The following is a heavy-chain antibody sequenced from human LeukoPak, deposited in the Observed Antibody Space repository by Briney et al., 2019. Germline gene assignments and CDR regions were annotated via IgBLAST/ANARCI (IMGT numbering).Heavy chain of an antibody. V-gene: IGHV5-51*01. J-gene: IGHJ4*02. CDR3: ASPQITGTFD. D-gene: IGHD1-20*01. Sequence: GESLKISCKASGYIFTNYWIGWVRQMPGKGLEWMGINFPGDSDSRYSPSFHGQVTFSADKSISTAYLQWSSLKASDTAMYYCASPQITGTFDWGQGTLVTVSS. CDR1: GYIFTNYW. CDR2: NFPGDSDS.